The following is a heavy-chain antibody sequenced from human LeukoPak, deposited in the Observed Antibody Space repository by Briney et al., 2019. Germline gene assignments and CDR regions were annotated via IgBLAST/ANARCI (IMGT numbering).Heavy chain of an antibody. CDR2: IQNDASTE. Sequence: GGSLRLSCAASGFTFSSYSMNWVRQAPGKGPEWVAVIQNDASTENFADSVKGRFTISRDNSKNTVFLQMNSLRVEDTAVYYCARELSQIVWGGLDYGGQGTLVSVSS. J-gene: IGHJ4*02. CDR3: ARELSQIVWGGLDY. D-gene: IGHD2-21*01. CDR1: GFTFSSYS. V-gene: IGHV3-30*03.